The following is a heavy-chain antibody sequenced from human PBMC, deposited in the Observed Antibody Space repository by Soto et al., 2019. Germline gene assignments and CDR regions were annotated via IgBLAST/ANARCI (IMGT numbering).Heavy chain of an antibody. V-gene: IGHV4-59*01. CDR2: IYYSGST. D-gene: IGHD1-1*01. CDR3: AKSVDDNFSPVTKFAS. CDR1: GGSISSYY. J-gene: IGHJ5*01. Sequence: SETLSLTCTVSGGSISSYYWSWIRQPPGKGLEWIGYIYYSGSTNYNPSLKSRVTISVDTSKNQFSLKLSSVTAADTAVYYCAKSVDDNFSPVTKFASWGQEPWSPSPQ.